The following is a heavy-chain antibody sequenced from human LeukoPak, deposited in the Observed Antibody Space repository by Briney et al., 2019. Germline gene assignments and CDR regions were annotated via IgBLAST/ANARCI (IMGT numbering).Heavy chain of an antibody. Sequence: GGSLRLSCAASGFTFSSYAMSWVRQAPGKGLEWVSAISGSGGSTYYADSVKGRFTISRDNSKNTLYLQMNSLRAEDTAVYYCATTREWELRIDYWGQGTLVTVSS. CDR3: ATTREWELRIDY. D-gene: IGHD1-26*01. CDR1: GFTFSSYA. V-gene: IGHV3-23*01. CDR2: ISGSGGST. J-gene: IGHJ4*02.